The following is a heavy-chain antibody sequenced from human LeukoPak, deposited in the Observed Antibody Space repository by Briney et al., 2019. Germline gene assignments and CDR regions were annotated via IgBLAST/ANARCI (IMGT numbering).Heavy chain of an antibody. CDR2: IYYSGST. CDR1: GGSISSGGYY. J-gene: IGHJ5*02. V-gene: IGHV4-31*03. CDR3: ARVPDVGTPARDGWFDP. Sequence: SETLSLTCTVSGGSISSGGYYWSWIRQHPGKGLEWIGYIYYSGSTYYNPSLKSRVTISVDTSKNQFSLKLSSVTAADTAVYYCARVPDVGTPARDGWFDPWGQGTLVTVSS. D-gene: IGHD1-1*01.